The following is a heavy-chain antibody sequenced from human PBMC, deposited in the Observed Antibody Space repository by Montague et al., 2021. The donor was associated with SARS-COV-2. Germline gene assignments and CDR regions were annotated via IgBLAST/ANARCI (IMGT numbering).Heavy chain of an antibody. J-gene: IGHJ5*02. CDR1: GYSISSGYF. D-gene: IGHD2-21*02. V-gene: IGHV4-38-2*02. Sequence: ETLSLTCTVFGYSISSGYFWAWLRQPPGKGQEWIGSIYHAGYIHYNPSLKSRVSISIGTSRNQISLRVTDVAAADTAVYYCARAPCVGDCNSLAIWFDPWGQGTLVSVSS. CDR3: ARAPCVGDCNSLAIWFDP. CDR2: IYHAGYI.